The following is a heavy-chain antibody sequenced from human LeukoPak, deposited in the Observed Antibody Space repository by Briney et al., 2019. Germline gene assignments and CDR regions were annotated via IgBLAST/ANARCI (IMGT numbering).Heavy chain of an antibody. D-gene: IGHD3-10*01. CDR3: ARRGSDDAFDI. J-gene: IGHJ3*02. V-gene: IGHV4-39*01. CDR2: IYLSGST. CDR1: GGSTSSSNYY. Sequence: SEALSLTCTVSGGSTSSSNYYWGWIRQPPGKGLEWIGFIYLSGSTYYNQSLKSRFTISLDTSKNQFSLRLSSVPAANTAVYFCARRGSDDAFDIWGQGTMVTVSS.